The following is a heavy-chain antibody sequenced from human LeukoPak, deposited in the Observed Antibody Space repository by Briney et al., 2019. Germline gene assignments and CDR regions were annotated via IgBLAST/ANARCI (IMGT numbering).Heavy chain of an antibody. CDR2: ISYDGSNK. V-gene: IGHV3-30*04. D-gene: IGHD1-20*01. CDR3: ARDASYNWNYDSYYMDV. Sequence: PGRSLRLSCAASGFTFSSYAMHWVRQAPGKGLEWVAVISYDGSNKYYADSVKGRFTISRDNSKNTLYLQMNSLRAEDTAVYYCARDASYNWNYDSYYMDVWGKGTTVTVSS. CDR1: GFTFSSYA. J-gene: IGHJ6*03.